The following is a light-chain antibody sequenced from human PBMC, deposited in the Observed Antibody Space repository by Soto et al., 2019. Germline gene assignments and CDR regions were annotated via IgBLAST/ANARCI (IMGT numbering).Light chain of an antibody. Sequence: QAVVTQEPSFSVSPGGTVTLTCGLSSGSVSTSYFPSWYQQTPGQSPRTLIYATNTLSSGVPDRFSGSILGNKAALTITGAQADDESDYYCVVYMGSGISVFGGGTQLTVL. CDR1: SGSVSTSYF. CDR2: ATN. V-gene: IGLV8-61*01. CDR3: VVYMGSGISV. J-gene: IGLJ3*02.